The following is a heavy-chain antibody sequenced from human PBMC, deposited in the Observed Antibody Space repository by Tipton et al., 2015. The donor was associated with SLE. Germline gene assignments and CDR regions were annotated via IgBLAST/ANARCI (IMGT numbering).Heavy chain of an antibody. Sequence: SLRLSCTASGFTFGDYAMSWVRQDPGKGLEWVGFIRSKAYGGTTEYAASVKGRFTISRDDSKSIAYLQMNSLKTEDTAVYYCTRVRDIVVVIAIGYFDYWGQGTLVTVSS. CDR1: GFTFGDYA. V-gene: IGHV3-49*04. CDR3: TRVRDIVVVIAIGYFDY. J-gene: IGHJ4*02. CDR2: IRSKAYGGTT. D-gene: IGHD2-21*01.